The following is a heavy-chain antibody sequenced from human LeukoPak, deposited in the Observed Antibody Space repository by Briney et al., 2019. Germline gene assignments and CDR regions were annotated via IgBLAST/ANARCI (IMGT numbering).Heavy chain of an antibody. D-gene: IGHD2/OR15-2a*01. CDR3: TXDATFLARAFDI. V-gene: IGHV4-59*01. J-gene: IGHJ3*02. Sequence: PSETLSLICTVSGGSIGRYYWSWIRQSPGKGLEWIGHVYYNGITNSNPSLKSRVAISVDTSRNQFSLRLSSVTAADTAVYYCTXDATFLARAFDIWGQGTLVTVSS. CDR1: GGSIGRYY. CDR2: VYYNGIT.